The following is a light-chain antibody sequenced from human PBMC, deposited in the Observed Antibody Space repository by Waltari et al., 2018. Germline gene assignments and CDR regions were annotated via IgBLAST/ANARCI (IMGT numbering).Light chain of an antibody. J-gene: IGKJ1*01. Sequence: EIVLTQSPGTLSLSPGERATLSCRASQSVSRTLAWYKQKPGQAPRLLIYDASSRSTGIPDRFSGSGSGTDFSLTISRLEPEDFAVYYCQKYGTLPATFGQGTTVEIK. CDR1: QSVSRT. V-gene: IGKV3-20*01. CDR3: QKYGTLPAT. CDR2: DAS.